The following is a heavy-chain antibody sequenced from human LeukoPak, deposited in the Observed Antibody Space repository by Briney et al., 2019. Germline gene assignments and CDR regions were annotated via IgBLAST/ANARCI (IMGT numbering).Heavy chain of an antibody. V-gene: IGHV3-15*01. CDR3: TTDDGYGDYVGY. D-gene: IGHD4-17*01. CDR1: GFTFSNAW. J-gene: IGHJ4*02. CDR2: IKSKTDGGTT. Sequence: GGSLRLSCAASGFTFSNAWMSWVRQAPGKGLEWVGRIKSKTDGGTTDYAARVKGRFTISRDDSKNTLYLQMNSLKTEDTAVYYCTTDDGYGDYVGYWGQGTLVTVSS.